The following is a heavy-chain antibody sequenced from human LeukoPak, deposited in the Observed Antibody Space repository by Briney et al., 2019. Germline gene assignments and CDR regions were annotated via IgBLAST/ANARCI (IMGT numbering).Heavy chain of an antibody. CDR3: ARPLKKGSWYSYFDY. CDR1: GYTFTGYY. Sequence: GASVKVSCKASGYTFTGYYMHWVRQAPGQGLEWMGWINPNSGGTDYAQKFQGRVTMTRDTSISTAYMEVSRLRSDDTAIYYCARPLKKGSWYSYFDYWGQGTLVTVSS. D-gene: IGHD6-13*01. V-gene: IGHV1-2*02. CDR2: INPNSGGT. J-gene: IGHJ4*02.